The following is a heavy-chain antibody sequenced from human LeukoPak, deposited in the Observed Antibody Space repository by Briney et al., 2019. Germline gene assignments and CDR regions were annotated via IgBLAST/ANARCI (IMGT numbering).Heavy chain of an antibody. CDR1: GFTFSSYA. CDR3: ANHYYDSSGYHVFQH. J-gene: IGHJ1*01. D-gene: IGHD3-22*01. V-gene: IGHV3-30*18. CDR2: ISYDGSNK. Sequence: GGSLRLSCAASGFTFSSYAMSWVRQAPGKGLEWVAVISYDGSNKYYADSVKGRFTISRDNSKNTLYLQMNSLRAEDTAVYYCANHYYDSSGYHVFQHWGQGALVTVSS.